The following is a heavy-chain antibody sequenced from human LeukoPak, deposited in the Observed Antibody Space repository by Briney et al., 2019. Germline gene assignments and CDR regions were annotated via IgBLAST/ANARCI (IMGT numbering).Heavy chain of an antibody. J-gene: IGHJ4*02. CDR1: GGTFSSYA. Sequence: GASVKVSCKASGGTFSSYAISWVRQAPGQGLEWMGRIIPILGIANYAQKFQGRVTITADKSTSTAYMELSSLRSEDTAMYYCARERGSGWPDYWGQGTLVTVSS. CDR2: IIPILGIA. CDR3: ARERGSGWPDY. D-gene: IGHD6-19*01. V-gene: IGHV1-69*04.